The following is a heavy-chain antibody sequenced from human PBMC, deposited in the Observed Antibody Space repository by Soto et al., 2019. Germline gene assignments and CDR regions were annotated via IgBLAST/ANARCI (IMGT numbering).Heavy chain of an antibody. CDR2: ISWNSGSI. CDR3: AKPKYGSGSSYAFDI. V-gene: IGHV3-9*01. J-gene: IGHJ3*02. CDR1: GFTFDDYA. D-gene: IGHD3-10*01. Sequence: EVQLVESGGGLVQPGRSLRLSCAASGFTFDDYAMHWVRQAPGKGLEWVSGISWNSGSIGYADSVKGRFTISRDNAKNSLYLQMNSLRAEDTALYYCAKPKYGSGSSYAFDIWGQGTMVTVSS.